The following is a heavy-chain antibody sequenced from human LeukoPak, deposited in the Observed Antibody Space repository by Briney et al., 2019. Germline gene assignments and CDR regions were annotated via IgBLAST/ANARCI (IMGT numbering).Heavy chain of an antibody. V-gene: IGHV3-23*01. Sequence: GGSLRLSCAASGFTFSSYAMTWVRQAPGKGLEWVSGISGSGGSTYQADSVKGRFTISRDNSMNTLYLQMSSLRAEDTAVYYCAKAISSWYYYGMNVWGKGTTVTVSS. CDR2: ISGSGGST. CDR1: GFTFSSYA. D-gene: IGHD6-13*01. J-gene: IGHJ6*04. CDR3: AKAISSWYYYGMNV.